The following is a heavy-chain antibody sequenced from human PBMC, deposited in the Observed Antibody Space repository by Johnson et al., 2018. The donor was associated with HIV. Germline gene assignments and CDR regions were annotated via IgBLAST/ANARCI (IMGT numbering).Heavy chain of an antibody. CDR1: RFTFSTYG. J-gene: IGHJ3*02. V-gene: IGHV3-33*01. Sequence: QVQLVESGGGVVQPGRSLRLSCAASRFTFSTYGIHWVRQAPGKGLEWVAVTWHDASYIYCTDSVKGRFTISRDNSKNTLYLQMNSLRAEDTAVYDCARDWVIGDAFDIWGQGTKVTVSS. D-gene: IGHD2-21*01. CDR2: TWHDASYI. CDR3: ARDWVIGDAFDI.